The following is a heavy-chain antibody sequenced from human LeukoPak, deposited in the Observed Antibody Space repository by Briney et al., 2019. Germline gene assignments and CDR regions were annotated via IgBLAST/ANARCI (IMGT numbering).Heavy chain of an antibody. D-gene: IGHD1-1*01. V-gene: IGHV3-7*01. J-gene: IGHJ4*02. CDR1: GFTFSNYW. CDR2: INQDGSAK. CDR3: GRAVSTGTVDY. Sequence: GSLRLSCAASGFTFSNYWMSWVRQAPGKGLEWVANINQDGSAKYYVDSMEGRFTISRDNAKNSLYLQMNSLRAEDTAVYYCGRAVSTGTVDYWGQGTLVTVSS.